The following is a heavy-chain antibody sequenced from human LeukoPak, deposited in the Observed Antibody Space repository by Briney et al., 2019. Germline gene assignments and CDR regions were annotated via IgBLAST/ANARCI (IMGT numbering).Heavy chain of an antibody. CDR3: ARGEMATVPSFDY. CDR2: ISYDGSNK. D-gene: IGHD5-24*01. Sequence: GGSLRLSCAASGFTFSSYAMHWVRQAPGKGLEWVAVISYDGSNKYYADSVKGRFTIYRDNSKNTLYLQINSLRAEDTAVYYCARGEMATVPSFDYWGQGTLVTVSS. V-gene: IGHV3-30-3*01. CDR1: GFTFSSYA. J-gene: IGHJ4*02.